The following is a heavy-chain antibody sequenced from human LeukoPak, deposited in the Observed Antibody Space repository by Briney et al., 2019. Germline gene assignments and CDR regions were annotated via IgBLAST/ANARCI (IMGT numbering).Heavy chain of an antibody. CDR1: GFTISSYA. D-gene: IGHD6-19*01. CDR3: ARTQYSSGWYNWFDP. CDR2: ISGSGGIT. J-gene: IGHJ5*02. V-gene: IGHV3-23*01. Sequence: GGSLRLSCAASGFTISSYAMSWVRQAPGKGLEWVSAISGSGGITYYADSVNGRFTISRDNSKNTLYLQMNSLRAEDTAVYYCARTQYSSGWYNWFDPWGQGTLVTVSS.